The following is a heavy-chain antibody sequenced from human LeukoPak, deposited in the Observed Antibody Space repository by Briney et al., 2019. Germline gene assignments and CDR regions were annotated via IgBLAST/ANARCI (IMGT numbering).Heavy chain of an antibody. J-gene: IGHJ4*02. D-gene: IGHD4-23*01. CDR2: ISGSGGST. CDR1: GFTFSTYA. V-gene: IGHV3-23*01. Sequence: PGGSLRLSCAASGFTFSTYAMSWVRQAPGKGLEWVAGISGSGGSTFYADSVKGRFTIHRDNHKNTLSLPMNSLREEDTDVYYCAKDRYGGTWYYFDHWGQGTLVTVSS. CDR3: AKDRYGGTWYYFDH.